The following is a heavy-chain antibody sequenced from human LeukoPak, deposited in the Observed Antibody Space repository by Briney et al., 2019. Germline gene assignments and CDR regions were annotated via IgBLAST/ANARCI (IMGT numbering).Heavy chain of an antibody. Sequence: SVKVSCKASGDTFSSYAISWVRQAPGQGLEWMGRIIPILGIANYAQKFQGRVTITADKSTSTAYMELSSLRSEDTAVYYCARLRDYCSSTSCYRHYYYGMDVWGQGTTVTVS. J-gene: IGHJ6*02. CDR3: ARLRDYCSSTSCYRHYYYGMDV. CDR2: IIPILGIA. D-gene: IGHD2-2*02. CDR1: GDTFSSYA. V-gene: IGHV1-69*04.